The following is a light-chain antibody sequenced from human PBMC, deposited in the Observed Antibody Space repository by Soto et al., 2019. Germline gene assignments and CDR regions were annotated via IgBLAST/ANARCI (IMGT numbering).Light chain of an antibody. CDR3: QQYYSYPLT. J-gene: IGKJ4*01. CDR2: AAS. V-gene: IGKV1-8*01. Sequence: IRMTQSPSSFSASTGDRVTITCRASQGISSYLAWYQQKPGEAPKLLIYAASTLQSGVPSRFSGSGSGTDFTLTISCLQSEDFATYYCQQYYSYPLTFGGGTKVDIK. CDR1: QGISSY.